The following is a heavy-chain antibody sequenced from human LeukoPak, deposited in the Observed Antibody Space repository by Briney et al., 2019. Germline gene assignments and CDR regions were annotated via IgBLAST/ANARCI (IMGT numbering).Heavy chain of an antibody. J-gene: IGHJ4*02. V-gene: IGHV3-23*01. CDR3: AKHSSSGWYYFDY. Sequence: GGSLRLSCAASGFTFSSYGMPWVRQAPGKGLEWVSAISGSGGSTYYADSVKGRFTISRDNSKNTLYLQMNSLRAEDTAVYYCAKHSSSGWYYFDYWGQGTLVTVSS. D-gene: IGHD6-19*01. CDR2: ISGSGGST. CDR1: GFTFSSYG.